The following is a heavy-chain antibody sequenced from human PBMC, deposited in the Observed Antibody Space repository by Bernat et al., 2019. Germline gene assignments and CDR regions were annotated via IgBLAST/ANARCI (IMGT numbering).Heavy chain of an antibody. V-gene: IGHV1-3*01. J-gene: IGHJ6*02. CDR1: AYTFTSYA. CDR3: ARALRFCSSTSCYHYYYYGMDV. Sequence: QVQLVQSGAEVKKPGASVKVSCKASAYTFTSYAMHWVRQAPGQRLEWMGWINAGNGNTTYSQKFQGRVTITRDPSARTACMELSSLRSEATAVYYCARALRFCSSTSCYHYYYYGMDVWGQGTTVTVSS. CDR2: INAGNGNT. D-gene: IGHD2-2*01.